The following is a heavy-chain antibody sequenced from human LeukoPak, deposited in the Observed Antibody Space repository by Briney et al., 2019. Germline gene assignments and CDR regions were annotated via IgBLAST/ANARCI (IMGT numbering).Heavy chain of an antibody. Sequence: PGGSLRLSCAASGFTFSSYAMSWVRQAPGKGLEWVSAISGSGGSTYYADSVKGRFTISRDNSKNTLYPQMNSLRAEDTAVYYCAKARLWFGELDCWGQGTLVTVSS. CDR1: GFTFSSYA. CDR3: AKARLWFGELDC. CDR2: ISGSGGST. D-gene: IGHD3-10*01. J-gene: IGHJ4*02. V-gene: IGHV3-23*01.